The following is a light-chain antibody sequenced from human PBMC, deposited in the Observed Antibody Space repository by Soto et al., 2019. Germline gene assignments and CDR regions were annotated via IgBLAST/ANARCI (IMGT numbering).Light chain of an antibody. V-gene: IGLV2-14*01. CDR3: SSYTTIRTVI. J-gene: IGLJ2*01. CDR2: EVS. CDR1: SSDIGAFDY. Sequence: QSVLTQPASVSGSPGQSITVSCTGSSSDIGAFDYVSWYQQRPGKAPQLVISEVSNRPSGISSRFSGSKSDNTASLTISGLQAGDEAQYYCSSYTTIRTVIFGGGTKLTVL.